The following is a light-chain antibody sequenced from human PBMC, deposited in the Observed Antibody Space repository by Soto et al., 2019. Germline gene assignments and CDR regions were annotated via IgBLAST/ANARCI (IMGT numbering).Light chain of an antibody. J-gene: IGKJ4*01. Sequence: DIQMTHSPSTLSASVGDRVTITCRASQSISDWLAWYQQEPGKAPKLLIYKASILESGVPSRFSGSGSGKEFPLTISSLQPDDFASHYCPQYNSYSLTFGGGTQVEIX. CDR3: PQYNSYSLT. CDR1: QSISDW. CDR2: KAS. V-gene: IGKV1-5*03.